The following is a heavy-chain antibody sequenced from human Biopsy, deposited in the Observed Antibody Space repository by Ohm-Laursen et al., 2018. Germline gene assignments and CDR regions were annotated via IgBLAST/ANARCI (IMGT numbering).Heavy chain of an antibody. CDR2: IYNRGST. J-gene: IGHJ6*02. D-gene: IGHD6-19*01. V-gene: IGHV4-59*11. CDR1: GGSISSHY. Sequence: SDTLSLTCAVSGGSISSHYWSWVRQPPGKGLEWIGYIYNRGSTKYNSSLKSRVTISVDTSKNQFPLTVRSVTAADTAMYYCARDQDSSYLAYGMDVWGQGTTVTVSS. CDR3: ARDQDSSYLAYGMDV.